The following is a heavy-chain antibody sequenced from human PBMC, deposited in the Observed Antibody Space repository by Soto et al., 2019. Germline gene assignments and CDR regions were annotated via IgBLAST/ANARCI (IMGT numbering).Heavy chain of an antibody. J-gene: IGHJ6*02. CDR2: IIPIFGTA. D-gene: IGHD5-12*01. CDR3: ARIRGYSGGYYYYGMDV. V-gene: IGHV1-69*01. CDR1: GGTFSSYA. Sequence: QVQLVQSGAEVKKPGSSVKVSCKASGGTFSSYAISWVRQAPGQGLEWMGGIIPIFGTANYAQKLQGRVTITADESTSTAYMELSSLRSEDTAVYYCARIRGYSGGYYYYGMDVWGQGTTVTVS.